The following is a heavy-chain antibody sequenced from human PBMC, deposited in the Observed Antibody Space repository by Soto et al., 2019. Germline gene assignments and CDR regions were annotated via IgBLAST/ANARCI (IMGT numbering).Heavy chain of an antibody. CDR1: GFTFSSYV. D-gene: IGHD3-10*01. J-gene: IGHJ4*02. Sequence: EVQLVESGGGLVQPGGSLGLSCAASGFTFSSYVINWLRQAPGKGLEWVSYISISSSTRYYADSVRGRFTISRDNAKNSLYLQMNSLRDEDTAVYYCARGGGFFDYWGQGTLVTVSS. CDR2: ISISSSTR. V-gene: IGHV3-48*02. CDR3: ARGGGFFDY.